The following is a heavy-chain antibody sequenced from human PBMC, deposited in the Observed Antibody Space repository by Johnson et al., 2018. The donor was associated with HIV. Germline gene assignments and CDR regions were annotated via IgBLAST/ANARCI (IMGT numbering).Heavy chain of an antibody. D-gene: IGHD3-22*01. CDR3: AKSAPFYYDSPADAFDI. V-gene: IGHV3-23*04. CDR1: GFTFSSYA. CDR2: FYSGDST. Sequence: MLLVESGGGLVQPGGSLRLSCAASGFTFSSYAMSWVRQAPGKGLEWVSTFYSGDSTYYADSVKGRFTISRDNSKNTLYLQMNSLRAEDTAVYYCAKSAPFYYDSPADAFDIWGQGTMVTVSS. J-gene: IGHJ3*02.